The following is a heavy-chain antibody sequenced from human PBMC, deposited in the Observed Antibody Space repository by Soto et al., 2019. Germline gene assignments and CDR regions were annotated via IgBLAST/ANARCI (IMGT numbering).Heavy chain of an antibody. J-gene: IGHJ5*02. CDR1: CGSIRNYY. D-gene: IGHD5-18*01. V-gene: IGHV4-59*03. CDR2: IFYSGST. CDR3: AXDSGYSYGYFRWFDP. Sequence: SETQSLTCTVSCGSIRNYYWSWILQPPGRGLEWIGHIFYSGSTNYNPALKSRVTISVDTSKSQFSLKLSSVTAADTAVDYCAXDSGYSYGYFRWFDPWGQGTLVTVSS.